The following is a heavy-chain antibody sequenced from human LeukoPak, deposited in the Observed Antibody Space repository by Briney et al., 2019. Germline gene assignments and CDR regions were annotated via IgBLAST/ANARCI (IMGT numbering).Heavy chain of an antibody. J-gene: IGHJ6*03. V-gene: IGHV1-8*01. CDR1: GYTFTSYD. CDR2: MNPNSGNT. D-gene: IGHD6-25*01. CDR3: ARGISAYYYYYYMDV. Sequence: ASVKVSCKASGYTFTSYDINWVRQATGQGLEWMGWMNPNSGNTGYAQKFQGRVTMTRNTSISTAYMELSSLSSEDTAVYYCARGISAYYYYYYMDVWGKGTTVTVSS.